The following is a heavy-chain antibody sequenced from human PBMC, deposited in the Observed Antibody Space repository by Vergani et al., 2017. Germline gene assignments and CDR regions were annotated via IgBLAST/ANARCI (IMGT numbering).Heavy chain of an antibody. Sequence: EVQLLESGGGLVQPGGSLRLSCAASGFTFSSYAMSWVRQAPGKGLEWVSAISGSGGSTYYADSVKGRFTISRDNSKNTLYLQMNSLRAEDTAVYYCAKTNLPTYYYDSSGYRWFDPWGQGTLVTVSS. J-gene: IGHJ5*02. V-gene: IGHV3-23*01. D-gene: IGHD3-22*01. CDR1: GFTFSSYA. CDR2: ISGSGGST. CDR3: AKTNLPTYYYDSSGYRWFDP.